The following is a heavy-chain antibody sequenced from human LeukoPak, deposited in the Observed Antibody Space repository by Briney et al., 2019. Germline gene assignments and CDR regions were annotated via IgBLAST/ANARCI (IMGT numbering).Heavy chain of an antibody. J-gene: IGHJ2*01. V-gene: IGHV4-59*01. CDR1: GVSISTYS. Sequence: NTSETLSLTCTVSGVSISTYSWSWIRQPPGKGLEWIGYISYSGSTSYNPSLRSRVTISVDTSKNQFSLKLSSVTAADTAVYYCATDGNFDLWGCGTLVTVSS. CDR3: ATDGNFDL. D-gene: IGHD1-26*01. CDR2: ISYSGST.